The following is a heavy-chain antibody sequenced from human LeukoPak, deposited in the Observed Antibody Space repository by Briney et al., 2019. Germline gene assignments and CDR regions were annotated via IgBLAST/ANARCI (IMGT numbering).Heavy chain of an antibody. J-gene: IGHJ4*02. CDR2: IDWDDDK. CDR1: GFSLSTSGMC. V-gene: IGHV2-70*01. Sequence: SGPTLVNPTQTLTLTCTVSGFSLSTSGMCVSWIRQPPGKALEWLALIDWDDDKYYSTSLKTRLTISKDISKNQVVLTMTNMDPVATATYYCARMLGSSGYYYFDYWGQGTLVTVSS. D-gene: IGHD3-22*01. CDR3: ARMLGSSGYYYFDY.